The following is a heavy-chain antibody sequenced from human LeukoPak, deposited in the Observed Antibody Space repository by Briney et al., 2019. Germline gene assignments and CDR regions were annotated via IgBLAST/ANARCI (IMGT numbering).Heavy chain of an antibody. V-gene: IGHV1-18*01. CDR3: ARSVGSGYYPGLFDY. CDR2: ISAYNGNT. CDR1: GYTFTSYG. Sequence: GASVKVSCKASGYTFTSYGISWVRQAPGQGLEWMGWISAYNGNTNYVQKLQGRVTMTTDTSTSTAYMELRSLRSDDTAVYYCARSVGSGYYPGLFDYWGQGTLVTVSS. J-gene: IGHJ4*02. D-gene: IGHD3-22*01.